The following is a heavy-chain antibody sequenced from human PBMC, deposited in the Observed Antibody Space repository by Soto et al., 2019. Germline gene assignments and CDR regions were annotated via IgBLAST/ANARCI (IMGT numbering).Heavy chain of an antibody. D-gene: IGHD2-15*01. CDR3: ARAYRYCSGGSCYSSQVDNWFDP. CDR2: IYTSGST. V-gene: IGHV4-4*07. J-gene: IGHJ5*02. Sequence: SETLSLTCTVSGGSISSYYWSWIRQPAGKGLGWIGRIYTSGSTNYNPSLKSRVTMSVDTSKNQFSLKLSSVTAADTAVYYCARAYRYCSGGSCYSSQVDNWFDPWGQGTLVTVS. CDR1: GGSISSYY.